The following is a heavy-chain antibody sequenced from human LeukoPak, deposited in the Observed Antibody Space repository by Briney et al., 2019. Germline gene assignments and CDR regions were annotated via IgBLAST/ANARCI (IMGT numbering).Heavy chain of an antibody. Sequence: SETLSLTCAVYGGSFSGYYWSWIRQPPGKGLEWIGEINHSGSTNYNPSLKSRVTISVDTSKNQFSLKLSSVTAADTAVYYCARGLDRYCSGGSCRPIDYWGQGTLVTVSS. V-gene: IGHV4-34*01. CDR1: GGSFSGYY. D-gene: IGHD2-15*01. CDR2: INHSGST. J-gene: IGHJ4*02. CDR3: ARGLDRYCSGGSCRPIDY.